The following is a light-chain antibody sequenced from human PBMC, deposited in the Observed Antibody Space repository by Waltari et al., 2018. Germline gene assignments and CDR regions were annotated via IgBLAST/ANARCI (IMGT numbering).Light chain of an antibody. J-gene: IGLJ2*01. V-gene: IGLV2-23*01. CDR3: CSYSRTSVI. Sequence: QSALTQPASVSGSPGQSITISCTGSSNVGSYTFVSWYQHHPGKAPKVIICEDTERPSGVSNRFSASKAGGAASLTISGLQAEDEADYYCCSYSRTSVIFGGGTKVTVL. CDR1: SNVGSYTF. CDR2: EDT.